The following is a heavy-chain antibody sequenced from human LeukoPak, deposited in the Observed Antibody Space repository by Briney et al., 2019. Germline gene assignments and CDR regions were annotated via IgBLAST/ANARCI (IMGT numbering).Heavy chain of an antibody. D-gene: IGHD2-2*02. CDR3: ARDRCSSTSCYMYYMDV. CDR2: IYTSGST. J-gene: IGHJ6*03. Sequence: PSQTLSLTCTVSGGSISRGSYYWGWLRQPAGTGREWIGRIYTSGSTNYNPSLKRRVTISVDTSKNQFSLKLSSVTAADTAVYYCARDRCSSTSCYMYYMDVWGKGTTVTVSS. V-gene: IGHV4-61*02. CDR1: GGSISRGSYY.